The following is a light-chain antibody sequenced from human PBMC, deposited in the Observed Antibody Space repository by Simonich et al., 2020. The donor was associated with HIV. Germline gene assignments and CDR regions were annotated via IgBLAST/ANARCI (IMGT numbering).Light chain of an antibody. V-gene: IGKV3-15*01. J-gene: IGKJ4*01. CDR2: GAS. Sequence: EIVLTQSPGTLSLSPGERATLSCRASQNVTSNLAWYQQKPGQAPRLLIYGASSRAIGIPARFSGSGSGTEFTLTISSLQSEDFATYYCQQYNSLWVTFGGGTKVEIK. CDR3: QQYNSLWVT. CDR1: QNVTSN.